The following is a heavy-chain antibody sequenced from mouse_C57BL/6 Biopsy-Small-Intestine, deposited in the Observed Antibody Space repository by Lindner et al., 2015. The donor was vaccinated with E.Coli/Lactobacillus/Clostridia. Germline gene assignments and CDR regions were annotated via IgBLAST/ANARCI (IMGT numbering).Heavy chain of an antibody. CDR2: ISSGSSII. Sequence: VQLQESGGGLVKPGGSLKLSCAASGFTFSDYGMHWVRQAPEKGLEWVAYISSGSSIIYYADTVKGRFTISRDNAKNTLFLQMTSLRSEDTATYYCTRGNDGSFDYWGQGTTLTVSS. CDR1: GFTFSDYG. J-gene: IGHJ2*01. CDR3: TRGNDGSFDY. V-gene: IGHV5-17*01. D-gene: IGHD2-3*01.